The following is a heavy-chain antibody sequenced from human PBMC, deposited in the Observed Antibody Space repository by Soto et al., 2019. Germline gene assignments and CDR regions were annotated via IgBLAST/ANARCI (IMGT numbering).Heavy chain of an antibody. Sequence: GASVKVSCKASGYTFSTYGFSWVRQAPGQGLEWMGRISAYNGNTNYAQKLQGRVTMTTDTSTSTAYMELRSLRTDDTAVYYCARDGPHITILGYEDYWGQGNLVTVS. D-gene: IGHD3-3*01. CDR2: ISAYNGNT. CDR3: ARDGPHITILGYEDY. CDR1: GYTFSTYG. J-gene: IGHJ4*02. V-gene: IGHV1-18*01.